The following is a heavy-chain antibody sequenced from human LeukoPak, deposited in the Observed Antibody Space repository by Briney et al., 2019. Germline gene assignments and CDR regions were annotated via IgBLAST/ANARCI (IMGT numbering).Heavy chain of an antibody. CDR3: AKDMRFDWTPYYFDY. J-gene: IGHJ4*02. CDR1: GFTFSSYA. Sequence: GGSLRLSCAASGFTFSSYAMSWVRQAPGKGLEWVSAISGSGGSTHYADSVKGRFTISRDNSKNTLYLQMNSLRAEDTAVYYCAKDMRFDWTPYYFDYWGQGTLVTVSS. CDR2: ISGSGGST. V-gene: IGHV3-23*01. D-gene: IGHD3-9*01.